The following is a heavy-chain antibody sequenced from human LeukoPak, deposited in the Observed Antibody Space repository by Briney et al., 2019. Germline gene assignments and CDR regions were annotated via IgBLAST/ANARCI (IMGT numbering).Heavy chain of an antibody. V-gene: IGHV3-7*03. Sequence: GGSLRLSCAASGFTFSSYWMSWVRQAPGKGLEWVANIKQDGSEKYYVDSVKGRFTISRDNAKNSLYLQMNSLRAEDTALYYCAKDIPRYCSSTSCLFDYWGQGTLVTVSS. J-gene: IGHJ4*02. CDR1: GFTFSSYW. CDR2: IKQDGSEK. CDR3: AKDIPRYCSSTSCLFDY. D-gene: IGHD2-2*01.